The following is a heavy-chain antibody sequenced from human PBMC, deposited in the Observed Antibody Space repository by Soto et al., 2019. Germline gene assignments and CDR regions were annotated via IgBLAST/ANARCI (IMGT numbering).Heavy chain of an antibody. V-gene: IGHV3-30-3*01. Sequence: VGSLRLSCASSGFTFSSYAMHCVRHSPGKGLEWVAVISYDGSNKYYADSVKGRFTISRDNSKNTLYLQMNSLRAEDTAVYYCAREGVVVANPYYGMDVWGQGTTVTVSS. CDR2: ISYDGSNK. J-gene: IGHJ6*02. CDR3: AREGVVVANPYYGMDV. CDR1: GFTFSSYA. D-gene: IGHD2-15*01.